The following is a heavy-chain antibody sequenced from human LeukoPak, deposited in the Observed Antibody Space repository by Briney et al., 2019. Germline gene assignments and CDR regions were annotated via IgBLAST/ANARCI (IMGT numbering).Heavy chain of an antibody. D-gene: IGHD1-7*01. CDR3: ANHNYDWNYAFDY. CDR2: LDAEEGET. J-gene: IGHJ4*02. V-gene: IGHV1-24*01. Sequence: GASVKVSCKVSGYTLTELSLHWVRQAPGKGLEWVGGLDAEEGETIYAQNFQGRVTMTEDTSTDIAYMELSSLRSEDTAVYYCANHNYDWNYAFDYWGQGTLVTVSS. CDR1: GYTLTELS.